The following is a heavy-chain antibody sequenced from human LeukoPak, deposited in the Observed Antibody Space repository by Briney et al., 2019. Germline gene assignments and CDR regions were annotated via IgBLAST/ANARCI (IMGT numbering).Heavy chain of an antibody. CDR2: IIPILGIA. V-gene: IGHV1-69*02. CDR1: GGTFSSYT. CDR3: ARLFSWYYVYYYYYYMDV. Sequence: GASVKVSCKASGGTFSSYTISWVRQAPGQGLEWMGRIIPILGIANYAQKFQGRVTITADKSTSTAYMELSSLRSEDTAVYYCARLFSWYYVYYYYYYMDVWGKGTTVTVSS. D-gene: IGHD6-13*01. J-gene: IGHJ6*03.